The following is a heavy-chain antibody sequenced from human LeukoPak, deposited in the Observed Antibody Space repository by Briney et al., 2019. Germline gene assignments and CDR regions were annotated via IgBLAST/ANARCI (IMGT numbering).Heavy chain of an antibody. D-gene: IGHD3-3*01. Sequence: SETLSLTCTVSGGSISSYYWSWIRQPPGKGLEWIGYIYYSGSTYYNPSLKSRVTISLDTSKNQFSLRLNSMTAADTAVYYCARGEEWSTPFDYWGQGTLVTVSS. V-gene: IGHV4-59*08. CDR3: ARGEEWSTPFDY. CDR2: IYYSGST. J-gene: IGHJ4*02. CDR1: GGSISSYY.